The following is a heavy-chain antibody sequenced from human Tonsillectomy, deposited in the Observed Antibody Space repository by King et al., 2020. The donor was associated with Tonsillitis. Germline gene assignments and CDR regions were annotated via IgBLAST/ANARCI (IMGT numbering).Heavy chain of an antibody. D-gene: IGHD2/OR15-2a*01. CDR2: ISYDGSNK. J-gene: IGHJ4*02. V-gene: IGHV3-33*05. CDR3: AAAFRLAFDY. Sequence: VQLVESGGGVVQPGRSLRLSCAASGFTFSDYGMHWVRQAPGKGLEWVAVISYDGSNKYYADSVKGRFTISRDNSKNTVYLQMNSLRAEDTAVYYCAAAFRLAFDYWGQGTLVTVSS. CDR1: GFTFSDYG.